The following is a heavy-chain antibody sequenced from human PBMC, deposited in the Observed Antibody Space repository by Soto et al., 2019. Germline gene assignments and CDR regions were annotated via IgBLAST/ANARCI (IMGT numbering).Heavy chain of an antibody. CDR1: GFTFSNAW. CDR3: TTDRFTSSWYYFDY. V-gene: IGHV3-15*01. D-gene: IGHD6-13*01. CDR2: IKSKTDGGAT. Sequence: GGSLRLSCAASGFTFSNAWMSWVRQAPGKGLEWVGRIKSKTDGGATDYAAPVKGRFTISRDDSKNTLYLQMNSLKAEDTAVYYCTTDRFTSSWYYFDYWGQGTLVTVSS. J-gene: IGHJ4*02.